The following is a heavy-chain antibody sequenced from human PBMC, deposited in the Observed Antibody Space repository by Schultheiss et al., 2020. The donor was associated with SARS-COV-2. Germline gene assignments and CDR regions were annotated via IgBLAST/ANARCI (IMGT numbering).Heavy chain of an antibody. CDR3: AKCRRDCSGGSCYYYYYGVDV. Sequence: SETLSLTCAVYGGSFSGYYWSWIRQPPGKGLEWIGEINHSGSTNYNPSLKSRVTISVDTSKNQFSLKLSSVTAADTAVYYCAKCRRDCSGGSCYYYYYGVDVWGQGTTVTVSS. D-gene: IGHD2-15*01. V-gene: IGHV4-34*01. CDR1: GGSFSGYY. CDR2: INHSGST. J-gene: IGHJ6*02.